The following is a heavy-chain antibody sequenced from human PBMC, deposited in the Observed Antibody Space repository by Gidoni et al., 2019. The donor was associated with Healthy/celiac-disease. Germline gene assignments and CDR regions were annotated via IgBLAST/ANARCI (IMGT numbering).Heavy chain of an antibody. V-gene: IGHV3-21*01. Sequence: EGQLGESGGGLVKPGGSLRRACAASGFTCSSDSMNWVRPAPGKGLECVSSISSSSSYIYYADSVKGRFTISRDNAKNSLYLQMTSLRAEDTAVYYCARDSVFAAAADPLLYYYGMDVWGQGTTVTVSS. J-gene: IGHJ6*02. CDR1: GFTCSSDS. D-gene: IGHD6-13*01. CDR3: ARDSVFAAAADPLLYYYGMDV. CDR2: ISSSSSYI.